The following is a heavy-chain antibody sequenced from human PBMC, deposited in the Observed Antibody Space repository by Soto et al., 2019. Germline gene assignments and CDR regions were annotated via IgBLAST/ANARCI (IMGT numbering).Heavy chain of an antibody. CDR1: GITLSNYW. Sequence: EVQLVESGGGLVQPGGSLRLSCAASGITLSNYWVHWVRQAPGKGLVGVSRISSDGSSTSYADSVKGRFTISRDNAKNTLYMQMNSLRAEDTAVYYCAYFTSGCPTWGQGTLVTVSS. V-gene: IGHV3-74*01. J-gene: IGHJ4*02. CDR2: ISSDGSST. D-gene: IGHD6-19*01. CDR3: AYFTSGCPT.